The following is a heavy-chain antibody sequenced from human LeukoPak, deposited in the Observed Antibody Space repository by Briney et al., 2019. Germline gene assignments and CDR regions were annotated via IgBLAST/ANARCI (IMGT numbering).Heavy chain of an antibody. V-gene: IGHV3-48*03. CDR1: GFTFSSYE. CDR2: INSAGSTI. J-gene: IGHJ4*02. CDR3: ARGQYYDILAGYYGPPFDY. Sequence: PGGSLRLSCAASGFTFSSYEMNWARQAPGKGLEWVSYINSAGSTIYYADSVKGRFTISRDNAKNSLYLQMNSLRAEDTAVYYCARGQYYDILAGYYGPPFDYWGQGTLITVSS. D-gene: IGHD3-9*01.